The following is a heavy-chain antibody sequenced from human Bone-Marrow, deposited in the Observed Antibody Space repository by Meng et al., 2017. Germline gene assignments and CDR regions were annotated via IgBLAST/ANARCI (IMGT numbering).Heavy chain of an antibody. V-gene: IGHV4-61*01. CDR1: GGSVSSGSYY. CDR3: AREVSPYYYGSGSENWFDP. Sequence: VQRPASGPGLGRPSETLSLTCTVSGGSVSSGSYYWSWIRQPPGKGLEWIGYIYYSGSTNYNPSLKSRVTISVDTSKNQFSLKLSSVTAADTAVYYCAREVSPYYYGSGSENWFDPWGQGTLVTVSS. CDR2: IYYSGST. J-gene: IGHJ5*02. D-gene: IGHD3-10*01.